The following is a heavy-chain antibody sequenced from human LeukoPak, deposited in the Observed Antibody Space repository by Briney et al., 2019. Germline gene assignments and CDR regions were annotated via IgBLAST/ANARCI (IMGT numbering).Heavy chain of an antibody. Sequence: GGSLRLSCAASGFTFDDYGMSWVRQAPGKGLEWVSGISWNGGSTGYADSVKGRFTISRDDAKNFLYLQMNSLRVEDTALYYCARDLAFTSTSDYGAWGQGTLVTVSS. CDR2: ISWNGGST. CDR1: GFTFDDYG. D-gene: IGHD4-17*01. CDR3: ARDLAFTSTSDYGA. J-gene: IGHJ5*02. V-gene: IGHV3-20*04.